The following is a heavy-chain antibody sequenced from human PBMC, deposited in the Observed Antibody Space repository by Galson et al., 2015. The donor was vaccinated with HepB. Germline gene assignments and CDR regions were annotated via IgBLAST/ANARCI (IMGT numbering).Heavy chain of an antibody. Sequence: SLRLSCAASGFTFSRYWMSWVRQAPGKGLEWVANIKQDGSEKYYVDSVKGRFTISRDNAKNSLYLQMNSLRAEDTAVYYCARGFPVPYSNGWYRGDAFDIWGQGTMVTVSS. V-gene: IGHV3-7*03. D-gene: IGHD6-19*01. CDR2: IKQDGSEK. CDR3: ARGFPVPYSNGWYRGDAFDI. CDR1: GFTFSRYW. J-gene: IGHJ3*02.